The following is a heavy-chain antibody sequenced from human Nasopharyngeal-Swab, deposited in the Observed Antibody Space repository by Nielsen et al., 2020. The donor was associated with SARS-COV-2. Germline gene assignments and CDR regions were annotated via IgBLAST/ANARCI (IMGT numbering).Heavy chain of an antibody. Sequence: GESLKISWAASGFTFSRYSMNWVRQAPGKGLEWVSSISSSSSYIYYADSVKGRFTISRDNAKNSLYLQMNSLRAEDTAVYYCARGPTIFGVVIDYWGQGTLVTVSS. D-gene: IGHD3-3*01. CDR3: ARGPTIFGVVIDY. V-gene: IGHV3-21*01. CDR1: GFTFSRYS. CDR2: ISSSSSYI. J-gene: IGHJ4*02.